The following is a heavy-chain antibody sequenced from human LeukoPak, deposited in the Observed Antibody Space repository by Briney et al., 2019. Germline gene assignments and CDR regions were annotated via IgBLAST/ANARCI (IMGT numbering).Heavy chain of an antibody. V-gene: IGHV4-39*07. Sequence: SETLSLTCTVSGGSISSSSYYWGWIRQPPGKGLEWIGSIYYSGSTNYNPSLKSRVTISVDTSKNQFSLKLSSVTAADTAVYYCAREGPSHIFDYWGQGTLVTVSS. CDR2: IYYSGST. CDR1: GGSISSSSYY. CDR3: AREGPSHIFDY. J-gene: IGHJ4*02.